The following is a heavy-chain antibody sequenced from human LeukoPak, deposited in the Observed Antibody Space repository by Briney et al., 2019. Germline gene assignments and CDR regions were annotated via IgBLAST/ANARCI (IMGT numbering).Heavy chain of an antibody. CDR1: GGSISSSSYY. Sequence: SETLSLTCTVSGGSISSSSYYWGWIRQPPGKGLEWIGSIYYSGSTYYNPSLKSRVTISVDTSKNQFSLKLSSVTAADTAVYYCAREAAHNWFDPWGQGTLVTVSS. CDR2: IYYSGST. D-gene: IGHD2-15*01. CDR3: AREAAHNWFDP. V-gene: IGHV4-39*07. J-gene: IGHJ5*02.